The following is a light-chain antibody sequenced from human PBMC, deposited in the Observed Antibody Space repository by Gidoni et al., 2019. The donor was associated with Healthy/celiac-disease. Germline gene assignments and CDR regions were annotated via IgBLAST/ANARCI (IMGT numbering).Light chain of an antibody. J-gene: IGKJ1*01. CDR1: QSISSY. Sequence: DIQMTQSASSLSASVGDRVTITCRAIQSISSYLNWYQQKPGEAPKLLIYAASSLQSGVPSRFSGSGSGTDFTSPISSLQPADFATYYCQQSYSTPPTFGQGTKVEIK. CDR3: QQSYSTPPT. V-gene: IGKV1-39*01. CDR2: AAS.